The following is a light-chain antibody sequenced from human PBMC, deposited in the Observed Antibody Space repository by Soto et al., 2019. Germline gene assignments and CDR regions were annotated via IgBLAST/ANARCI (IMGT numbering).Light chain of an antibody. CDR3: QQYNSFPWT. CDR1: QNIYSW. Sequence: DIQMTQSPSTLSASVGDRVTITCRASQNIYSWLAWNQQKPGKAPKLLLYKASNLESGVPSRFSGSGPVTEFTLTISSLQPDDFATYYCQQYNSFPWTFGQGTKVEIK. CDR2: KAS. J-gene: IGKJ1*01. V-gene: IGKV1-5*03.